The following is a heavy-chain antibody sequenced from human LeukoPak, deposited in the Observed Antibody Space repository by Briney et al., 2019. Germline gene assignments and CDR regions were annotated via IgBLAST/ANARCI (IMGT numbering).Heavy chain of an antibody. V-gene: IGHV3-48*04. Sequence: GGSLRLSCAASGFTFSSYSMNWVRQAPGKGLEWVSYISSSSSTVYYADSVKGRFTISRDNAKNSLYLQMNSLRAEDTAVYYCARSIAVAGIGAFDIWGQGTMVTVSS. D-gene: IGHD6-19*01. CDR1: GFTFSSYS. CDR3: ARSIAVAGIGAFDI. CDR2: ISSSSSTV. J-gene: IGHJ3*02.